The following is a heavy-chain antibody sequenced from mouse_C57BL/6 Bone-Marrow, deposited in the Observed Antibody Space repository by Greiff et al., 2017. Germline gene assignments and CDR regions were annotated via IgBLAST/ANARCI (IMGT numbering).Heavy chain of an antibody. CDR1: GYTFTSYW. Sequence: VQLQQPGAELVKPGASVKMSCKASGYTFTSYWITWVKQRPGQGLAWIGDIYPGSGSTNYNEKFKSKATLTVDTSSSTAYMQLSSLTSEDSAVYYCARPYYSNYWYCDVWGTGTTVTVSS. CDR3: ARPYYSNYWYCDV. J-gene: IGHJ1*03. CDR2: IYPGSGST. V-gene: IGHV1-55*01. D-gene: IGHD2-5*01.